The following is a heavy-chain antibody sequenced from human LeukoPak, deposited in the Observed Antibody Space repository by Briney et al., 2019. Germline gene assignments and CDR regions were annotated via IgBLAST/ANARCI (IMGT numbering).Heavy chain of an antibody. D-gene: IGHD6-13*01. V-gene: IGHV5-51*01. Sequence: GESLKISCKTSGYSFTTYWIGWVRQMPGKGLEWMGVIHPGDSDTRYSPSFQGQVTISADKSISTAYLQWSGLKASDTAMHYCARLSSWYRYYFDYWGQGTLVTVSS. CDR1: GYSFTTYW. CDR3: ARLSSWYRYYFDY. J-gene: IGHJ4*02. CDR2: IHPGDSDT.